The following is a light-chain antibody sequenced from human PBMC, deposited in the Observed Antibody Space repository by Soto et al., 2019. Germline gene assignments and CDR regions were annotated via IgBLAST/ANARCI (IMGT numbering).Light chain of an antibody. CDR1: QNIYSN. CDR2: RAS. J-gene: IGKJ1*01. V-gene: IGKV3-15*01. Sequence: EIMLTQSPATLSVSPGESASFSCRASQNIYSNIAWYQQRPGQAPRLLIYRASTRATGVPARFSGSGSGTEFTLTIRSLKSEDFAVYSCLQCHNLWAFGQGTKVDIK. CDR3: LQCHNLWA.